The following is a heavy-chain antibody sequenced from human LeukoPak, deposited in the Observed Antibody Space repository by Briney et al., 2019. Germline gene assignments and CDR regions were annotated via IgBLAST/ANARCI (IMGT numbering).Heavy chain of an antibody. CDR2: MNPNSGNT. CDR3: ARGPPPAAAGNAFDI. Sequence: ASVTVSCKASGYTFTSYDINWVRQAPGQGLEWMGWMNPNSGNTGYAHNLQGRVTMTRNTSISTAYMELSSLRSEDTAVYYCARGPPPAAAGNAFDIWGQGTMVTVSS. D-gene: IGHD6-13*01. J-gene: IGHJ3*02. V-gene: IGHV1-8*01. CDR1: GYTFTSYD.